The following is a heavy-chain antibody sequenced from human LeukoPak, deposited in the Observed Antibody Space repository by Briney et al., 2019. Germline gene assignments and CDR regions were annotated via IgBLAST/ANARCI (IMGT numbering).Heavy chain of an antibody. V-gene: IGHV3-30*02. CDR3: TRDLMDYDVSAGLHHYYMDV. CDR2: IRYDGSNK. D-gene: IGHD3-9*01. J-gene: IGHJ6*02. Sequence: GGSLRLSCAASGFTFSSYGMHWVRQAPGKGLEWVAFIRYDGSNKYYADSVKGRFTISRDNSKNTLYLQMNTLRVEDTAVYYCTRDLMDYDVSAGLHHYYMDVWGQGTTVTVSS. CDR1: GFTFSSYG.